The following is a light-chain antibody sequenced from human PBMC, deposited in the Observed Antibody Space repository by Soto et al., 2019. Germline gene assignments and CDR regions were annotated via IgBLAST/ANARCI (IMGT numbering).Light chain of an antibody. CDR1: QSLSRN. J-gene: IGKJ3*01. CDR3: QHYNDWPPAFT. Sequence: EILMTQSPATLSVSPGERATLSCRASQSLSRNLAWYQQKPGQAPRLLIYGASTRASGIPARFSRSGSGTEFTLTLSSLQSEDFALYYCQHYNDWPPAFTFGPGTKLDL. V-gene: IGKV3D-15*01. CDR2: GAS.